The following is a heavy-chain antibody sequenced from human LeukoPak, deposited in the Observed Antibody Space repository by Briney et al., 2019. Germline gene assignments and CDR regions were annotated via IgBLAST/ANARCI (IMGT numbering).Heavy chain of an antibody. CDR1: GGSFSGYY. J-gene: IGHJ4*02. V-gene: IGHV4-34*01. CDR2: INHSGST. D-gene: IGHD3-22*01. CDR3: ARVTPGDSSGYYYVHFDY. Sequence: PSETLSLTCAVYGGSFSGYYWSWIRQPPGKGLEWIAEINHSGSTNYNPSLKSRVTISVDTSKNQFSLKLSSVTAADTAVYYCARVTPGDSSGYYYVHFDYWGQGTLVTVSS.